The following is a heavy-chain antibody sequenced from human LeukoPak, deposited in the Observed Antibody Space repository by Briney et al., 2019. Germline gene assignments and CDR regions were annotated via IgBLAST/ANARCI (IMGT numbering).Heavy chain of an antibody. Sequence: SETLSLTCTVSGGSISSGDYYWSWVRQPPGKGLELIGYIYYSGSTYYNPSLKSRVTISVDTSKNQFSLKLSSVTAADTAVYYCARDRLYDSSGYYSNWGQGTLVTVSS. J-gene: IGHJ4*02. CDR1: GGSISSGDYY. V-gene: IGHV4-30-4*08. CDR3: ARDRLYDSSGYYSN. D-gene: IGHD3-22*01. CDR2: IYYSGST.